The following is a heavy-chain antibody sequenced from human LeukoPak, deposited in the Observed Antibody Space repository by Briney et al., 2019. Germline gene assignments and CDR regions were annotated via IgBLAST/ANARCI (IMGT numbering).Heavy chain of an antibody. D-gene: IGHD1-26*01. V-gene: IGHV4-39*07. CDR3: ARERIGYYFDY. CDR1: GGSISSSSYY. J-gene: IGHJ4*02. CDR2: IYHSGST. Sequence: SETLSLTCTVSGGSISSSSYYWGWIRQPPGKGLEWIGSIYHSGSTYYNPSLKSRVTISVDTSKNQFSLKLSSVTAADTAVYYCARERIGYYFDYWGQGTLVTVSS.